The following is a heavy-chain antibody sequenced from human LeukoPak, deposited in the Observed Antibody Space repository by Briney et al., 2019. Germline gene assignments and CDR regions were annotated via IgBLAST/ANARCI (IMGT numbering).Heavy chain of an antibody. Sequence: GGSLRLSCAASGFTFSSYAMSWVRQAPGKGLEWVSAISGSGGSTYYADSVKGRFTISRDNSKNTLYLQMSSLRAEDTAVYYCAKDQVAGTGLFDYWGQGTLVTVSS. D-gene: IGHD6-19*01. CDR2: ISGSGGST. V-gene: IGHV3-23*01. CDR1: GFTFSSYA. CDR3: AKDQVAGTGLFDY. J-gene: IGHJ4*02.